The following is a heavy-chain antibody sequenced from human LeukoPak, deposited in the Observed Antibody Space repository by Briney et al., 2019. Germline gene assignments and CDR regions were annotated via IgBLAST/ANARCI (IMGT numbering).Heavy chain of an antibody. CDR1: GFTFSYYA. CDR3: ARGSRVNMIMGDI. V-gene: IGHV3-23*01. D-gene: IGHD3-22*01. J-gene: IGHJ3*01. CDR2: ISGSGGSA. Sequence: HSGGSLRLSCAASGFTFSYYAMSWVRQAPGKGLEWVSAISGSGGSAYYADSVKGRFTISRGNAKNSLYLQMNSLRAEDTAVYYCARGSRVNMIMGDIWGQGTMVPVSS.